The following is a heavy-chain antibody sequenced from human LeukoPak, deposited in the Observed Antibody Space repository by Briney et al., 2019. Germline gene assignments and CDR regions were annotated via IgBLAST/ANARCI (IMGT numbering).Heavy chain of an antibody. CDR1: GGSISSGGYY. Sequence: KTSETLSLTCTVSGGSISSGGYYWSWIRQPPGKGLEWIGEIDHSGNKNYNPSLKSRASITVDPSKNQFSLKLSSVTAADTAVYYCARGSAKGWSGDVVWGQGTLVTVSS. V-gene: IGHV4-39*07. J-gene: IGHJ4*02. D-gene: IGHD2-15*01. CDR3: ARGSAKGWSGDVV. CDR2: IDHSGNK.